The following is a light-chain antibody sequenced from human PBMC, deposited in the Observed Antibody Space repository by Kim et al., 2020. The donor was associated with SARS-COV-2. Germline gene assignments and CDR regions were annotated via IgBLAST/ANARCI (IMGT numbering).Light chain of an antibody. J-gene: IGLJ2*01. CDR2: DNN. V-gene: IGLV1-51*01. CDR1: SSNVGNNY. Sequence: GQNVTISCSGSSSNVGNNYVSWYQQLPGTAPKLLIYDNNKRPSGIPDRFSGSKSGTSATLGITGLQTGEEADYYCAAWDSSLTVVVFGGGTQLTVL. CDR3: AAWDSSLTVVV.